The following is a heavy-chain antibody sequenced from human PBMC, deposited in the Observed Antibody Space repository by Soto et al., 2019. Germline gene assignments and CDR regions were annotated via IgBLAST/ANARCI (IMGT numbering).Heavy chain of an antibody. D-gene: IGHD1-26*01. Sequence: GESLTISCASSGYIFTHNWIGWVRQMPGKGLEWMGIIFPSDSDTRYMPSFEGRVTISADKSINTAYVQWSSLESSDTAIYYCATPGGFGMDVWGQGTSVTVSS. CDR3: ATPGGFGMDV. CDR2: IFPSDSDT. CDR1: GYIFTHNW. V-gene: IGHV5-51*01. J-gene: IGHJ6*02.